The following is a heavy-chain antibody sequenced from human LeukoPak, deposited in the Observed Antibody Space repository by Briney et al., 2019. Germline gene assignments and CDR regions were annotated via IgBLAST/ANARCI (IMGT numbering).Heavy chain of an antibody. V-gene: IGHV4-38-2*02. D-gene: IGHD5-18*01. Sequence: SETLSLTCTVSGYSISSGYYWGWIRQAPGKGLEWIGSIYNSGSTYYNPSLKSRVTISVDTSKNQFSLKLSSVTAADTAVYYCARVVDTAMALYGYWGQGTLVTVSS. J-gene: IGHJ4*02. CDR2: IYNSGST. CDR1: GYSISSGYY. CDR3: ARVVDTAMALYGY.